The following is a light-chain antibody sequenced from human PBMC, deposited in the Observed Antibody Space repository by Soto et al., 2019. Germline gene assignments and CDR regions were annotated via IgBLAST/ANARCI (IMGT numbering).Light chain of an antibody. CDR3: QQYYRNPLS. V-gene: IGKV1-5*01. CDR2: DAS. Sequence: GDRVTITCRASQSISSWLAWYQQKPGKAPKLLIYDASSLESGVPSRFSGSGSGTEFTLTISSLQPDDFATYYCQQYYRNPLSFGGGTKVDIK. J-gene: IGKJ4*01. CDR1: QSISSW.